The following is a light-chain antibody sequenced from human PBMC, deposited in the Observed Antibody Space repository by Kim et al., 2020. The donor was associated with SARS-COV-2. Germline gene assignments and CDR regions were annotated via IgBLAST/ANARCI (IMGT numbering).Light chain of an antibody. V-gene: IGLV6-57*04. J-gene: IGLJ2*01. CDR2: EDD. CDR3: QSYNRDNVI. Sequence: NFMLTQPHSVSESPGKTVTISCTRSSGSIDDNYVQWYQQRPGGVPTTVIYEDDQRPSGVSDRFSGSIDNSSNSAPLTISGLRTEDEADYYCQSYNRDNVIFGGGTKLTVL. CDR1: SGSIDDNY.